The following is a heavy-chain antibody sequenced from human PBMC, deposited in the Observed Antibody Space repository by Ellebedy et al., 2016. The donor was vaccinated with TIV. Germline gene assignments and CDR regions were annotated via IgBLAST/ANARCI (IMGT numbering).Heavy chain of an antibody. CDR3: ARRGNYLGDAFDM. D-gene: IGHD1-26*01. CDR1: GFTFDMYS. CDR2: IIGTGATT. J-gene: IGHJ3*02. Sequence: GGSLRLXXAASGFTFDMYSMNWVRQAPGKGLEWISFIIGTGATTYYADPVRGRFTVSRDNAKNSLYLQMNSLRDEDTALYYCARRGNYLGDAFDMWGHGAVVIVSS. V-gene: IGHV3-48*02.